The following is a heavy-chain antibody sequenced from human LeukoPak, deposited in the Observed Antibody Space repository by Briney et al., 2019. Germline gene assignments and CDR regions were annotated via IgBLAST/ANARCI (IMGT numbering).Heavy chain of an antibody. V-gene: IGHV3-48*03. D-gene: IGHD5-12*01. CDR1: GFTFSSYA. CDR3: TTRSWIYAFDI. CDR2: ISSPGSTE. Sequence: PGGSLRLSCAASGFTFSSYAMSWVRQSPGKGLEWISYISSPGSTEYYADSVQGRFTISRDNAKNSLYLQMNSLRAEDTAVYYCTTRSWIYAFDIWGQGTMLTVSS. J-gene: IGHJ3*02.